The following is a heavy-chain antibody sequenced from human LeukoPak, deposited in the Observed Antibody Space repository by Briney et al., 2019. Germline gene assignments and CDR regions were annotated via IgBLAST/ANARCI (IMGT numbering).Heavy chain of an antibody. CDR2: ISSDGSSK. CDR1: GFTFDDYG. V-gene: IGHV3-30*18. D-gene: IGHD3-10*01. Sequence: GGSLRLSCAASGFTFDDYGMHWVRQAPGKGLEWVAVISSDGSSKYYADSVKGQLTISRDNSKNTLYLQLNGLRPEDTAVYYCAKDGGLGSYFDHWGQGMLVTVSS. CDR3: AKDGGLGSYFDH. J-gene: IGHJ4*02.